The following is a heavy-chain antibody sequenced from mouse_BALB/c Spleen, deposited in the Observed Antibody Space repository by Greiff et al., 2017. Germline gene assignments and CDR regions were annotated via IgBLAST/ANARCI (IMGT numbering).Heavy chain of an antibody. V-gene: IGHV5-9-4*01. D-gene: IGHD1-1*01. CDR2: ISSGGSYT. Sequence: EVQLVESGGGLVKPGGSLKLSCAASGFTFSSYAMSWVRQSPEKRLEWVAEISSGGSYTYYPDTVTGRFTISRDNAKNTLYLEMSSLRSEDTAMYYCARAGSSYDWFAYWGQGTLVTVSA. CDR3: ARAGSSYDWFAY. J-gene: IGHJ3*01. CDR1: GFTFSSYA.